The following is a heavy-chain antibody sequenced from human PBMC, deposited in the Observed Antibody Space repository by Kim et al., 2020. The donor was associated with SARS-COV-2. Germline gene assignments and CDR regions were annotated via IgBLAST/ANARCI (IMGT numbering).Heavy chain of an antibody. Sequence: SPSFQGQVTISADKSISTAYLQWSSLKASDTAMYYCARHSRRYYYYGMDVWGQGTTVTVSS. CDR3: ARHSRRYYYYGMDV. V-gene: IGHV5-51*01. D-gene: IGHD2-21*02. J-gene: IGHJ6*02.